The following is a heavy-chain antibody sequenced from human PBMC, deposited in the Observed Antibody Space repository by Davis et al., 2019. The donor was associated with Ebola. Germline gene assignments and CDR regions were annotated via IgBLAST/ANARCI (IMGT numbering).Heavy chain of an antibody. CDR3: AREGVIYDSSGYSIDY. D-gene: IGHD3-22*01. CDR2: IYYSGSS. J-gene: IGHJ4*02. CDR1: GGSISSYY. Sequence: SETLFLTCTVSGGSISSYYWSWIRQPPGKGLEWIGYIYYSGSSNYNPSLKSRVTISVDTSKNQFSLKLSSVTAADTAVYYCAREGVIYDSSGYSIDYWGQGTLVTVSS. V-gene: IGHV4-59*12.